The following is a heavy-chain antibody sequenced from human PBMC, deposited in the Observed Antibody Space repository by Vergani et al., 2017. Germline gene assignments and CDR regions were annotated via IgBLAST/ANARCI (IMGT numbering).Heavy chain of an antibody. D-gene: IGHD3-22*01. CDR3: AGPQGTSAYYYGGFDY. Sequence: EVQLLESGGGLVQPGGSLRLSYAASGFTFSTYAMTWVRQAPGKGLEWVSTTSSDGGSTYYADSVKGRFTISRDNSKNTLSLQMNSLTAEDTAIYYCAGPQGTSAYYYGGFDYWGQGILVTVSS. CDR2: TSSDGGST. V-gene: IGHV3-23*01. J-gene: IGHJ4*02. CDR1: GFTFSTYA.